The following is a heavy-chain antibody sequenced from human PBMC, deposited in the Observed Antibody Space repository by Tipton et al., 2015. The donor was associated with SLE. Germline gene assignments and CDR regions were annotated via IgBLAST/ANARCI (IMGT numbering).Heavy chain of an antibody. V-gene: IGHV4-59*01. CDR1: GGSISSYY. CDR2: INYSGST. J-gene: IGHJ4*02. D-gene: IGHD6-19*01. Sequence: TLSLTCTVSGGSISSYYWSWIRQPPGKGLEWIGYINYSGSTNYNPSVKSRVTISVDTSKNQFSLKLSSVTAADTAVYYCARQVAGTDYFDYWGQGTLVTVSS. CDR3: ARQVAGTDYFDY.